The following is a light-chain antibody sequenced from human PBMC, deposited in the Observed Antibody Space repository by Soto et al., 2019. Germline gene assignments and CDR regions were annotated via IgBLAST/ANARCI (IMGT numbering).Light chain of an antibody. Sequence: DIQMTQSPSTLSASVGDRVTITCRASQSISSWLACYQQKPGRAPKLQLYKASSLETGVPSRFRGRVSGTEFTLSISSLQPYEFASYYCQQYGSSSPWTFGQGTKVEIK. CDR1: QSISSW. J-gene: IGKJ1*01. CDR3: QQYGSSSPWT. CDR2: KAS. V-gene: IGKV1-5*03.